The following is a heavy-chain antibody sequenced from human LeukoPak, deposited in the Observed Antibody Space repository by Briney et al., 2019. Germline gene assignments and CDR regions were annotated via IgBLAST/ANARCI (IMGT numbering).Heavy chain of an antibody. Sequence: GRSLRLSCAASGFTFSSYAMHWVRQAPGKGLEWVAVISYDGGNKYYADSVKGRFTISRDNSKNTLYLQMNSLRAEDTAVYYCARDFGDSSGYYLYYFDYWGQGTLVTVSS. J-gene: IGHJ4*02. V-gene: IGHV3-30-3*01. CDR1: GFTFSSYA. CDR2: ISYDGGNK. CDR3: ARDFGDSSGYYLYYFDY. D-gene: IGHD3-22*01.